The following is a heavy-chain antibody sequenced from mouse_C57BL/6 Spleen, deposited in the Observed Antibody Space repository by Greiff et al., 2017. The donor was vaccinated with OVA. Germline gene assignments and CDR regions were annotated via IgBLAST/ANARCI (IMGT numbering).Heavy chain of an antibody. J-gene: IGHJ1*03. Sequence: VQLQQPGAELVKPGASVKLSCKASGYTFTSYWMHWVKQRPGQGLEWIGMIHPNSGSTNYNEKFKSKATLTVDKSSSTAYMQLSSLTSEDSAVYYCAREVITTVSSPYFDVWGTGTTVTVSS. CDR2: IHPNSGST. CDR1: GYTFTSYW. CDR3: AREVITTVSSPYFDV. V-gene: IGHV1-64*01. D-gene: IGHD1-1*01.